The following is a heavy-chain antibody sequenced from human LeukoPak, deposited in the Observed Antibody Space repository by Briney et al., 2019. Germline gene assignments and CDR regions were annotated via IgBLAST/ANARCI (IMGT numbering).Heavy chain of an antibody. Sequence: SETLSLTCTVSGGSITSHYWSWIRQPPGKGLEWIGYVHYNGKSNYNPSLKSRVTMSVDTSKNQLSLKPDSVTAADTAMYYCARDHSSSYHYFDLWGQGTLITVSS. CDR1: GGSITSHY. J-gene: IGHJ4*02. V-gene: IGHV4-59*11. D-gene: IGHD6-6*01. CDR2: VHYNGKS. CDR3: ARDHSSSYHYFDL.